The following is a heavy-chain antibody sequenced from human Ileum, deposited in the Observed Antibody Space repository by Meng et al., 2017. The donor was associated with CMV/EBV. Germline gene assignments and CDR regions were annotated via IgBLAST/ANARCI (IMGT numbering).Heavy chain of an antibody. V-gene: IGHV3-23*01. Sequence: SGVTFTSYAMTWVRQAPGKGLEWVSGIRGGGGSTYYADSVKGRFTISRDNSKNTVYLHMSSLRAEDTAVYYCATDRESSTWYDYFDNWGQGTLVTVSS. D-gene: IGHD6-13*01. CDR1: GVTFTSYA. J-gene: IGHJ4*02. CDR3: ATDRESSTWYDYFDN. CDR2: IRGGGGST.